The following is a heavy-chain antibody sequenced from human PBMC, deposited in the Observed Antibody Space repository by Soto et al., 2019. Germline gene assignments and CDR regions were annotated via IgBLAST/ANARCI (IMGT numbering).Heavy chain of an antibody. CDR3: ARAWGSSSWYIDYYGMDV. Sequence: PSETLSLTCSVSGGSLSSDSYYWSWIRQPPGKGLEWIGYIYYSGSTNYNPSLKSRVTISVDTSKNQFSLKLSSVTAADTAVYYCARAWGSSSWYIDYYGMDVWGQGTTVTVSS. CDR1: GGSLSSDSYY. V-gene: IGHV4-61*01. D-gene: IGHD6-13*01. J-gene: IGHJ6*02. CDR2: IYYSGST.